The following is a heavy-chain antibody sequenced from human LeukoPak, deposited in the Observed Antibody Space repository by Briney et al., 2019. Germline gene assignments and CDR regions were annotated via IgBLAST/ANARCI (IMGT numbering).Heavy chain of an antibody. D-gene: IGHD6-13*01. CDR3: ARATLSEIIAAEAFFDS. V-gene: IGHV3-21*06. J-gene: IGHJ4*02. CDR1: GFAFSSHS. Sequence: GVSLRLSCAASGFAFSSHSMNWVRQAPGKGLEWVSSIRGTSTYIYFANSLKGRFSISRDNAKNSLYLQMNSFRAEDTAVYFCARATLSEIIAAEAFFDSWGQGTLVIVSS. CDR2: IRGTSTYI.